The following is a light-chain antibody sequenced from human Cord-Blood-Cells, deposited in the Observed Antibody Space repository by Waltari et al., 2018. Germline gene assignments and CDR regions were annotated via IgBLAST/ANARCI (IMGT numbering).Light chain of an antibody. CDR1: SSNIGSNT. V-gene: IGLV1-44*01. Sequence: QSVLTQPPSASGTPGQRVTISCSGSSSNIGSNTVNWYQQLPGTAPNLLICSNNQRPSGVPARFSGSKSGTSASLAISGLQSEDEADYYCAAWDDSLNVVFGGGTKLTVL. J-gene: IGLJ2*01. CDR2: SNN. CDR3: AAWDDSLNVV.